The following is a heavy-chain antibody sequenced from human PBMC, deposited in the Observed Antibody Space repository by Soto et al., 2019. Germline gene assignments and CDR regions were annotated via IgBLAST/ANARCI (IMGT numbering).Heavy chain of an antibody. Sequence: EAQLVESGGGLVQPGGSLRLSCAASGFSFSDHYMEWVRQAPGKGLEWVGRIRNKANSYTTQYAAAVRGRFTLSRDDSKNSLFLQMNSLKTEDTAIYYCARTIMYSAPHYFDYSGQGTLVTVSS. V-gene: IGHV3-72*01. CDR1: GFSFSDHY. CDR2: IRNKANSYTT. J-gene: IGHJ4*02. D-gene: IGHD1-26*01. CDR3: ARTIMYSAPHYFDY.